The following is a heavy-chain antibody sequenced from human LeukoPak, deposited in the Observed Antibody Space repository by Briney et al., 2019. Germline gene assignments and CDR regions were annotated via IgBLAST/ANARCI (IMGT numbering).Heavy chain of an antibody. CDR1: GFTFTTYW. D-gene: IGHD3-10*01. CDR2: IKQDGTEK. Sequence: GGSLRLSCAASGFTFTTYWMSWVRQAPGKGLEWVANIKQDGTEKYYVDSVKGRFTISRDNAENSLYLQMNSLRAEDTAVCYCAREKGTMAREMALETWGQGTMVTVSS. CDR3: AREKGTMAREMALET. V-gene: IGHV3-7*01. J-gene: IGHJ3*01.